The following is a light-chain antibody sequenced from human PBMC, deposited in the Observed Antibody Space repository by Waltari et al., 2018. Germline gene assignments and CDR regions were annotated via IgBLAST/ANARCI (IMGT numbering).Light chain of an antibody. CDR3: GAWDPSLTAFV. V-gene: IGLV1-51*01. CDR2: DTY. J-gene: IGLJ1*01. CDR1: SSTIGNEY. Sequence: QSVLTQPPSVSATPGQKVTISCSGSSSTIGNEYVYWYQKLPGTAPKLLVYDTYQRPSGIPDRFSGSKSGTSATLGITGLQTGDEAHYYCGAWDPSLTAFVFGTGTEVTVL.